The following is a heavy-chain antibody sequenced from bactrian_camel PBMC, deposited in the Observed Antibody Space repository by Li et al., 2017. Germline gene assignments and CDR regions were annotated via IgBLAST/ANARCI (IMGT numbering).Heavy chain of an antibody. Sequence: VQLVESGGGSAQTGGSLILSCVASRFTRCMGWFRQAPGKERAGIAGINSDGETIYYTDSVKGRFTISQQHSTDTVYLQMNSLKPEDTAMYYCKAECRSYYIITVWGQGTQVTVS. D-gene: IGHD2*01. CDR1: RFTRC. J-gene: IGHJ4*01. CDR3: KAECRSYYIITV. V-gene: IGHV3S40*01. CDR2: INSDGETI.